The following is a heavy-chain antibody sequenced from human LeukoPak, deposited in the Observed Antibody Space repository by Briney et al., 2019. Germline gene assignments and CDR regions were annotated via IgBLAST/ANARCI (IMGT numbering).Heavy chain of an antibody. V-gene: IGHV3-33*01. CDR1: GFTFSGYG. J-gene: IGHJ4*02. Sequence: GGSLRLSCAASGFTFSGYGMHWVRQAPGKGLEWVAVIWYDGSNKYYADSVKGRFTISRDNSKNTLFLQMNSLRAEDTPVYYCVRDPDDYGDYSYFDYWGQGTLVTVSS. CDR3: VRDPDDYGDYSYFDY. CDR2: IWYDGSNK. D-gene: IGHD4-17*01.